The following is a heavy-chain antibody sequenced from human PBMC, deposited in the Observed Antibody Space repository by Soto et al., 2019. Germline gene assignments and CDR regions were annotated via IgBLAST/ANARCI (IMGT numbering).Heavy chain of an antibody. J-gene: IGHJ1*01. CDR1: GGSISSGDYY. D-gene: IGHD6-13*01. Sequence: QVQLQESGPGLVKPSQTLSLTCTVSGGSISSGDYYWSWIRQPPGKGLEWIGYIYYSGSTYYNPSLKSRVTISVDTSKNQFSLKLSSVTAADTAVYYCARLVSSWYGGVSEYFQHWGQGTLVTVSS. CDR3: ARLVSSWYGGVSEYFQH. CDR2: IYYSGST. V-gene: IGHV4-30-4*01.